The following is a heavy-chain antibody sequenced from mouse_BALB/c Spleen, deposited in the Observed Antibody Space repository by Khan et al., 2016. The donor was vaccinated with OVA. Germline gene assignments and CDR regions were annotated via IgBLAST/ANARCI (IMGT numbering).Heavy chain of an antibody. V-gene: IGHV5-17*02. CDR2: ISSGSSTI. Sequence: EVELVESGGGLVQPGGSRKLSCAASGFTFSSFGMHWFRQAPAKGLVWVAYISSGSSTIYYTATVKGRFIISRDNPKNTLFLQMTSLTSDDTAMYYCARFPLYDGYFDYWGQGTTLTVSS. CDR1: GFTFSSFG. D-gene: IGHD2-12*01. CDR3: ARFPLYDGYFDY. J-gene: IGHJ2*01.